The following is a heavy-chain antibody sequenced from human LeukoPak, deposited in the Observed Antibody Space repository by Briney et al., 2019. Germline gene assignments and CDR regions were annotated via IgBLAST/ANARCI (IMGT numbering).Heavy chain of an antibody. CDR1: GYTFTSYD. CDR3: ARDSYSSSLGLFDY. V-gene: IGHV1-18*01. CDR2: ISAYNGNT. Sequence: GASVKVSCKASGYTFTSYDINWVRQAPGQGLEWMGWISAYNGNTNYAQKLQGRVTMTTDTSTSTAYMELRSLRSDDTAVYYCARDSYSSSLGLFDYWGQGTLDTVSS. D-gene: IGHD6-6*01. J-gene: IGHJ4*02.